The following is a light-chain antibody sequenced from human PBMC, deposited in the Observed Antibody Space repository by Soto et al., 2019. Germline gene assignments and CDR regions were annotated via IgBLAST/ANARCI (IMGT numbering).Light chain of an antibody. V-gene: IGKV3-20*01. CDR2: CAS. CDR1: QSVSSSY. Sequence: EIVLTQAPGTLSLSPGERATLSCRASQSVSSSYLAAYQQKPGQDARLLIYCASSRSAGRADRFSSSGSSTTYTLTTSRLEPEDVAVTYCQQYGSSHRTFGQGTKVDIK. J-gene: IGKJ1*01. CDR3: QQYGSSHRT.